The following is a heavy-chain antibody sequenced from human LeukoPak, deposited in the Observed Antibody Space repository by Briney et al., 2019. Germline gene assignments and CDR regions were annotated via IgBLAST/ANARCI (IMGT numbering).Heavy chain of an antibody. D-gene: IGHD1-7*01. CDR3: ARGMARIGTTAYWFDP. CDR1: GGTFSSYA. CDR2: IIPIFGTA. J-gene: IGHJ5*02. V-gene: IGHV1-69*13. Sequence: GASVKVSCKASGGTFSSYAISWVRQAPGQGLEWMGGIIPIFGTANYAQKFQGRVTITADESTSTAYMELSSLRSEDTAVYYCARGMARIGTTAYWFDPWGQGTLVTVSS.